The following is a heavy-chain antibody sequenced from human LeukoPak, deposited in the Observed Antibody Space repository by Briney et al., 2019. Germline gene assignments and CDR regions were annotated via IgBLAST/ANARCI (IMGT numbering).Heavy chain of an antibody. D-gene: IGHD2-15*01. CDR2: IYHSGST. Sequence: SETLSLTCTDSGGSISSYYWSWIRQPPGKGLEWIGDIYHSGSTNYNPSLTSRVNISVDTSKNQFSLKLTSVTAADTAVYYCARRRRSGGLYIDYWGQGTLVTVSS. CDR1: GGSISSYY. V-gene: IGHV4-59*08. CDR3: ARRRRSGGLYIDY. J-gene: IGHJ4*02.